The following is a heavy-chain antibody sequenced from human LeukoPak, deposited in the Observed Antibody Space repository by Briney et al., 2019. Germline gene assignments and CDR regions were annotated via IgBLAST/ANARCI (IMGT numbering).Heavy chain of an antibody. CDR3: ARGVRSGYPDYYYYGMDV. CDR1: GGSISSYY. J-gene: IGHJ6*02. D-gene: IGHD3-3*01. V-gene: IGHV4-59*08. Sequence: SETLPLTCTVSGGSISSYYWSWIRQPPGRGLEGIGYINYSGSTNYNPSLKSRVTISVDTSKNQFSLKLSSVAATDTAVYYCARGVRSGYPDYYYYGMDVWGQGTTVTVSS. CDR2: INYSGST.